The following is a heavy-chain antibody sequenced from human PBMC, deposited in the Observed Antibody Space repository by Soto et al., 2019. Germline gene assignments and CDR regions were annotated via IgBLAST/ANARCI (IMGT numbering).Heavy chain of an antibody. CDR2: IKSKNDGGAT. J-gene: IGHJ3*01. CDR1: GLTFSNAW. D-gene: IGHD3-16*01. Sequence: GGSLRLSCAVSGLTFSNAWMNWVRQAPGKGLEWVGRIKSKNDGGATDYAAPVKGRFTISRDDSKNTVYLQLSGLKTEDTAVYYCTTDPRWGFWGQGTMVTVSS. V-gene: IGHV3-15*07. CDR3: TTDPRWGF.